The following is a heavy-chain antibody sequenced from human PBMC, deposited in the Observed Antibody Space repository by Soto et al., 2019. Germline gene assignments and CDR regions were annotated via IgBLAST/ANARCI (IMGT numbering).Heavy chain of an antibody. Sequence: QVQLVQSGAEVKKPGSSVKVSCKASGGTFSSYAISWVRQAPGQGLEWMGGIIPIFGTANYAQKFQGRVTIPADESTSTAYMELSSLRSEDTAVYYCARSWATVTTFLKVSSPFYYYYGMDVWGQGTTVTVSS. J-gene: IGHJ6*02. V-gene: IGHV1-69*12. D-gene: IGHD4-17*01. CDR3: ARSWATVTTFLKVSSPFYYYYGMDV. CDR1: GGTFSSYA. CDR2: IIPIFGTA.